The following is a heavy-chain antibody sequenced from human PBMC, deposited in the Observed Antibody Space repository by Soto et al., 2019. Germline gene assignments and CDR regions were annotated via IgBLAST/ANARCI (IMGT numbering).Heavy chain of an antibody. CDR2: IIPILGIA. Sequence: SVKVSCKASGYTFTTYGISWVRQAPGQGLEWMGRIIPILGIANYAQKFQGRVTITADKSTSTAYMELSSLRSEDTAVYYCARDPTGGDSYFQHWGQGTLVTVSS. J-gene: IGHJ1*01. V-gene: IGHV1-69*04. D-gene: IGHD2-21*02. CDR3: ARDPTGGDSYFQH. CDR1: GYTFTTYG.